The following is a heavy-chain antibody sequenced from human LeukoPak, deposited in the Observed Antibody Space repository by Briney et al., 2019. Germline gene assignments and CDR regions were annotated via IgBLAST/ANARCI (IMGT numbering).Heavy chain of an antibody. V-gene: IGHV3-30*03. Sequence: GGSLRLSCATSGFTLSSYWMSWVRQAPGKGLEWVAVISYDGSNKYYADSVKGRFTISRDNSKNTLYLQMNSLRAEDTAVYYCARGGYYYDSSGYIDYWGQGTLVTVSS. CDR3: ARGGYYYDSSGYIDY. J-gene: IGHJ4*02. CDR2: ISYDGSNK. D-gene: IGHD3-22*01. CDR1: GFTLSSYW.